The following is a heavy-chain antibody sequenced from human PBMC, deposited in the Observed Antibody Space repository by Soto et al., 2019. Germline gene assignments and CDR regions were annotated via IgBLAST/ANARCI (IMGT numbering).Heavy chain of an antibody. V-gene: IGHV4-39*01. CDR3: ARSSNYYGSGRRQNWFDP. Sequence: KSSETLSLTCTVSGGSISSSSYYWGWIRQPPGKGLEWIGSIYYSGSTYYNPSLKSRVTISVDTSKNQFSLKLSSVTAADTAVYYCARSSNYYGSGRRQNWFDPWGQGTLVTVSS. CDR1: GGSISSSSYY. J-gene: IGHJ5*02. D-gene: IGHD3-10*01. CDR2: IYYSGST.